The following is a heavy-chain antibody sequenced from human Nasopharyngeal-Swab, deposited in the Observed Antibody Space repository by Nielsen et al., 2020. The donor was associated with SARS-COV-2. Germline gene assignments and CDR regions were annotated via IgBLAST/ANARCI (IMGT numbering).Heavy chain of an antibody. Sequence: GESLKISCAASGFTFSSYAMSWVRQAPGKGLEWVSAISGSGGSTYYADSVKGRFTISRDNSKNTLYLQMNSLRAEDTAVYYCAKDWGRGVAIFDYWGQGTLVTVSS. CDR3: AKDWGRGVAIFDY. D-gene: IGHD3-16*01. J-gene: IGHJ4*02. V-gene: IGHV3-23*01. CDR1: GFTFSSYA. CDR2: ISGSGGST.